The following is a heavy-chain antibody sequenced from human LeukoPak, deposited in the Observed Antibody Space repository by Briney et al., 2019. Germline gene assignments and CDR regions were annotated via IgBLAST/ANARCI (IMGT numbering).Heavy chain of an antibody. CDR3: ARAHSSSSEFDY. J-gene: IGHJ4*02. V-gene: IGHV3-66*02. CDR1: GFTFSSYS. D-gene: IGHD6-6*01. Sequence: GGSLRLSCAASGFTFSSYSMNWVRQAPGKGLEWVSVIYSGGSTYYADSVKGRFTISRDNSKNTLYLQMNSLRAEDTAVYYCARAHSSSSEFDYWGQGTLVTVSS. CDR2: IYSGGST.